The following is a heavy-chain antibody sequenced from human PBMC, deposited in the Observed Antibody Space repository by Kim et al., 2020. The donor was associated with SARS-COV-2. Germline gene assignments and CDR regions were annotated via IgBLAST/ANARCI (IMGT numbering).Heavy chain of an antibody. Sequence: SETLSLTCTVSGGSISSYYWSWIRQPPGKGLEWIGYIYYSGSTNYNPSLKSRVTISVDTSKNQFSLKLSSVTAADTAVYYCARHERVVTGPNYYYYYGMDVWGQGTTVTVSS. J-gene: IGHJ6*02. CDR1: GGSISSYY. CDR3: ARHERVVTGPNYYYYYGMDV. V-gene: IGHV4-59*08. CDR2: IYYSGST. D-gene: IGHD2-15*01.